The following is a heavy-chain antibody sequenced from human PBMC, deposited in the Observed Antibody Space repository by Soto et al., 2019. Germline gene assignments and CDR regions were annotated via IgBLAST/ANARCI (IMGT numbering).Heavy chain of an antibody. CDR1: GFTFSNYA. CDR2: ISGGGRSP. J-gene: IGHJ4*02. D-gene: IGHD5-12*01. V-gene: IGHV3-23*01. Sequence: PGGSLRLSCAASGFTFSNYAMNWVRQAPGKGLEWVSSISGGGRSPYYADAVKGRFTISRDNSKNTIYLQMNSLRAEDTAVYYCAKGQMATTFDYWGQGTLVTVSS. CDR3: AKGQMATTFDY.